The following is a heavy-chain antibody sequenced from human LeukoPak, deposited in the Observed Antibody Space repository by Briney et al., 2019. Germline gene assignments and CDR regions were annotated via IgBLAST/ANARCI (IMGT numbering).Heavy chain of an antibody. J-gene: IGHJ4*02. CDR1: GDSISNSNYY. CDR3: ARRLGSAWYFDY. Sequence: SETLSLTCTVSGDSISNSNYYWGWFRQPPGKGLEWIGSIYYTGSTHYSPSLKSRVTISVDTSKNQFSLKLSSVTAADTAVFYCARRLGSAWYFDYWGQGTLVTVSS. CDR2: IYYTGST. D-gene: IGHD6-25*01. V-gene: IGHV4-39*01.